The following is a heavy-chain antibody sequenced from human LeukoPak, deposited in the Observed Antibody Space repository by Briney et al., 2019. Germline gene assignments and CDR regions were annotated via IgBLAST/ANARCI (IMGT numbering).Heavy chain of an antibody. Sequence: PGGSLRLSCAASGFIFSDFGIHWVRQAPGKGLEWVALIRYDESNTYYGGSVKGRFTISRDNSKNTVYLQMDSLRADGTAVYYCVRGLTYGDYINFDFWGQGTLVIVS. CDR3: VRGLTYGDYINFDF. V-gene: IGHV3-30*02. CDR1: GFIFSDFG. J-gene: IGHJ4*02. D-gene: IGHD4-17*01. CDR2: IRYDESNT.